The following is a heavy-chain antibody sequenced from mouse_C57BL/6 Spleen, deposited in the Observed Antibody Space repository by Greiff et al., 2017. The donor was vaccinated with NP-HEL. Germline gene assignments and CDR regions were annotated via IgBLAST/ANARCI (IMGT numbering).Heavy chain of an antibody. V-gene: IGHV5-17*01. CDR2: ISSGSSTI. D-gene: IGHD3-2*02. CDR1: GFTFSDYG. J-gene: IGHJ4*01. Sequence: EVKVVESGGGLVKPGGSLKLSCAASGFTFSDYGMHWVRQAPEKGLEWVAYISSGSSTIYYADTVKGRFTISRDNAKNTLFLQMTSLRSEDTAMYYCAKYSSGYGTMDYWGQGTSVTVSS. CDR3: AKYSSGYGTMDY.